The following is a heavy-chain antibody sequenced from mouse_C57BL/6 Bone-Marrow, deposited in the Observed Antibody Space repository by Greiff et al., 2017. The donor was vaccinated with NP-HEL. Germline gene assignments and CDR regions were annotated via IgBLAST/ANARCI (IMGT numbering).Heavy chain of an antibody. CDR1: GYAFTNYW. V-gene: IGHV1-80*01. CDR2: IYPGDGGT. J-gene: IGHJ3*01. Sequence: VQLQQSGAELVKPGASVKLSCKASGYAFTNYWMHWVKQRPGQGLEWIGQIYPGDGGTNYNGKFKDKATLTADKSSSTAYMQLSRLTSEDSAVYFGAGGAYWGQGTLVTVSA. CDR3: AGGAY.